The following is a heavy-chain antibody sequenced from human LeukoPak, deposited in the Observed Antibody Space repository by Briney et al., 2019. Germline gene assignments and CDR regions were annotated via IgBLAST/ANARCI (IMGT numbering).Heavy chain of an antibody. D-gene: IGHD6-25*01. CDR2: IYPGDSDT. Sequence: GESLKISCKGSGYTFTSYWIGWVRQMPGKGLEWMGIIYPGDSDTRYSTCFQGQVTISADKSISTAYLQWSSLEASDTAMYYCARSWSSGVYFDYWGQRTLVTVSS. V-gene: IGHV5-51*01. J-gene: IGHJ4*02. CDR3: ARSWSSGVYFDY. CDR1: GYTFTSYW.